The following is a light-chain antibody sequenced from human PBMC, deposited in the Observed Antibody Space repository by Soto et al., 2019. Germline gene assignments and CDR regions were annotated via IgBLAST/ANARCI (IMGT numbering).Light chain of an antibody. CDR2: DVN. Sequence: QSFLTQPRSVSGSPGNSVTISCTGTSSDVGGFNSVSWYQQHPGKAPKLMIYDVNKRPSGVPDRFSGSKSGSTASLTISGLQAEDEADYYCCSYAGSYSYDFATGTKVTVL. CDR3: CSYAGSYSYD. CDR1: SSDVGGFNS. V-gene: IGLV2-11*01. J-gene: IGLJ1*01.